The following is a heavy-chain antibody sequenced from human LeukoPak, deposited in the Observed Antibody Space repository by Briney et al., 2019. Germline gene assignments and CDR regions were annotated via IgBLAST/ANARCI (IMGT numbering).Heavy chain of an antibody. J-gene: IGHJ4*02. CDR1: GYTLTDYY. D-gene: IGHD3-10*01. Sequence: ASVKVSCKASGYTLTDYYMHWVRQAPGQGLEWMGWINPNSGVTNYAQKFQGWVTMTRDTSISTAYMELNRLRSDDTAVYYCARVSLIYGSGSYYQSPLAYWGQGTLVTVSS. CDR3: ARVSLIYGSGSYYQSPLAY. V-gene: IGHV1-2*04. CDR2: INPNSGVT.